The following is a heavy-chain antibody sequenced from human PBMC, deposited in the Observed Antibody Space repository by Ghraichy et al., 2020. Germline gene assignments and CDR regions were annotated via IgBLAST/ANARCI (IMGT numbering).Heavy chain of an antibody. CDR1: GGSFSGYY. V-gene: IGHV4-34*01. D-gene: IGHD3-3*01. Sequence: SQTLSLTCAVYGGSFSGYYWSWIRQPPGKGLEWIGEINHSGSTNYNPSLKSRVTISVDTSKNQFSLKLSSVTAADTAVYYCARGSGSYDFWSGSSWGPTNHRWFDPWCQGTLVTVST. J-gene: IGHJ5*02. CDR3: ARGSGSYDFWSGSSWGPTNHRWFDP. CDR2: INHSGST.